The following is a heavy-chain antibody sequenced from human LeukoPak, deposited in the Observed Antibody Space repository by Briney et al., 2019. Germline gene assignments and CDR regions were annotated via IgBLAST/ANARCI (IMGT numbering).Heavy chain of an antibody. CDR2: IYPGDSDT. D-gene: IGHD5-18*01. Sequence: GESLKISCKGSGYIFTSYWIGWVRQMPGKGLEWMGIIYPGDSDTRYSPSFQGQVTISADKSISTAYLQWSSLKASDTAMYYCARPWVDTAMVGRSDAFDIWGQGTMVTVSS. CDR3: ARPWVDTAMVGRSDAFDI. CDR1: GYIFTSYW. J-gene: IGHJ3*02. V-gene: IGHV5-51*01.